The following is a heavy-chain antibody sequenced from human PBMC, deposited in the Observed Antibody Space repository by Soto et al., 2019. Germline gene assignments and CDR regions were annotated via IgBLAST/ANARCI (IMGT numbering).Heavy chain of an antibody. CDR3: ARIVYDYIGRGLATEGAYYFDY. CDR1: GYTFTSYG. V-gene: IGHV1-18*01. D-gene: IGHD3-16*01. J-gene: IGHJ4*02. Sequence: ASVKVSCKASGYTFTSYGISWVRQAPGQGLEWMGWISAYNGNTNYAQKLQGRVTMTTDTSTSTAYMELRSLRSDDTAVYYCARIVYDYIGRGLATEGAYYFDYPGQGTLVTVSS. CDR2: ISAYNGNT.